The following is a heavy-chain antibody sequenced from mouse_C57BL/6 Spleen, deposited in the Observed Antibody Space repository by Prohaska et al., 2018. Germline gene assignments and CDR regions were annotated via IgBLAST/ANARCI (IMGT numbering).Heavy chain of an antibody. CDR1: GYTFTSYW. V-gene: IGHV1-59*01. J-gene: IGHJ4*01. CDR3: ARGVYYGSSYLYYAMDY. D-gene: IGHD1-1*01. CDR2: IDPSDSYT. Sequence: QVQLQQPGAELVRPGTSVKLSCKASGYTFTSYWMHWVKQRPGQGLEWIGVIDPSDSYTNYNQKFKGKATLTVDTSSSTAYMQLSSLTSEDSAVYYCARGVYYGSSYLYYAMDYWGQGTSVTVSS.